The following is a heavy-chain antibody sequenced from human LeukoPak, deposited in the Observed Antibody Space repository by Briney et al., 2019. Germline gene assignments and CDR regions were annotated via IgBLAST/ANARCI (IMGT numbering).Heavy chain of an antibody. V-gene: IGHV3-33*01. D-gene: IGHD6-13*01. Sequence: GGSLRLSCAASGFTFSSYGMHWVRHAPGKGLEWVAVIWYDGSNKYYADSVKGRFTISRDNSKNTLYLQMNSLRAEDTAVYYCARDRSFGYSPGYCFDYWGQGTLVTVSS. CDR2: IWYDGSNK. CDR1: GFTFSSYG. CDR3: ARDRSFGYSPGYCFDY. J-gene: IGHJ4*02.